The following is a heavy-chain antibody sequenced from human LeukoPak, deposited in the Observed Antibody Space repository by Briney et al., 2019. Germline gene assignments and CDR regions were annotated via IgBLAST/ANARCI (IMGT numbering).Heavy chain of an antibody. J-gene: IGHJ4*02. CDR3: AKDEGLGYCSGGSCYFFDY. CDR2: IKQDGSEK. V-gene: IGHV3-7*03. Sequence: GGSLRLSCAASGFTFSSYWMSWVRQAPGKGLEWVANIKQDGSEKYYVDSVKGRFTISRDNSKNTLYLQMNSLRAEDTAVYYCAKDEGLGYCSGGSCYFFDYWGQGTLVTVSS. D-gene: IGHD2-15*01. CDR1: GFTFSSYW.